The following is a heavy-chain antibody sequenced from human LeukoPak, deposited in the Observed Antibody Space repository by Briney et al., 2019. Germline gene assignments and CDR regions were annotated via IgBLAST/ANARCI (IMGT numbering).Heavy chain of an antibody. J-gene: IGHJ6*03. D-gene: IGHD2-15*01. CDR2: INPNSGGT. CDR3: ARYCSGGSCYSGYYYMDV. Sequence: ASVKVSCKASGYTFTGYYMHWVRQAPGQGLEWMGRINPNSGGTNYAQKFQGRVTMTRDTSISTAYMELSRLRSDDTAVCYCARYCSGGSCYSGYYYMDVWGKGTTVTVSS. CDR1: GYTFTGYY. V-gene: IGHV1-2*06.